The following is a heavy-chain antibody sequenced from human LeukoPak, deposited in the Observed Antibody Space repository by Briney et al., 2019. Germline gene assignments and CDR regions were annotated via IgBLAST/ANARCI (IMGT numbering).Heavy chain of an antibody. V-gene: IGHV1-2*02. CDR1: GYTFTTYY. CDR2: INPNSGGT. D-gene: IGHD5-12*01. Sequence: ASVKVSCKASGYTFTTYYMHWVRQAPGEGLEWMGWINPNSGGTNYAQKFQGRVTMTRDTSISTAYMELSRLTSDDTTVYYCARLWNSGYIIYFDYWGQGTLVTVSS. J-gene: IGHJ4*02. CDR3: ARLWNSGYIIYFDY.